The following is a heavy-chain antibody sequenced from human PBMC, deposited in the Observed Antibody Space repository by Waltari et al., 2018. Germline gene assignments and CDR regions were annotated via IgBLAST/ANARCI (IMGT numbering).Heavy chain of an antibody. CDR2: IYTSGST. CDR3: ARGKTTYQIAIHDYFDY. Sequence: QVQLQESGPGLVKPSETLSLTCTVSGGSISSYYWSWIRQPAGKGLEWIGRIYTSGSTNYNPSLKSRVTMSVDTSKNQFSLKLSSVTAADTAVYYCARGKTTYQIAIHDYFDYWGQGTLVTVSS. J-gene: IGHJ4*02. CDR1: GGSISSYY. D-gene: IGHD2-21*01. V-gene: IGHV4-4*07.